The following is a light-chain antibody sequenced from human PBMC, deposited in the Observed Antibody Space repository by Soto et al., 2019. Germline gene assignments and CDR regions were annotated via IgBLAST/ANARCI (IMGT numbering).Light chain of an antibody. J-gene: IGKJ1*01. CDR1: QTIDSW. Sequence: DIQMTQSPSILSASVGDSVTITCRASQTIDSWVAWYQQKPGKAPKLLVYDATSLESGVSSRFSGSGYGTDFTLSINNLQPDDFATYYCQQYNSYSWTFGQGTKVDIK. CDR3: QQYNSYSWT. V-gene: IGKV1-5*01. CDR2: DAT.